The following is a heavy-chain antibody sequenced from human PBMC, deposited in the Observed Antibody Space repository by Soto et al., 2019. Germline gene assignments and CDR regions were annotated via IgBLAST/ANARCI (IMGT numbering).Heavy chain of an antibody. Sequence: SGTMDLTRTASGDSIRSRRYDWGWIRQPPGKGLEWIGSIYYSGSTYYNPSLKSRVTISVDTSKNQFSLKLSSVTAADTAVYYCARRLDYMDVWGKGTTVTVSS. J-gene: IGHJ6*03. D-gene: IGHD1-1*01. CDR3: ARRLDYMDV. CDR2: IYYSGST. V-gene: IGHV4-39*01. CDR1: GDSIRSRRYD.